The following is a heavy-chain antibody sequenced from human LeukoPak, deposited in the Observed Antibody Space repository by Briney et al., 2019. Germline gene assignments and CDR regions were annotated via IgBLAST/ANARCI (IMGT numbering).Heavy chain of an antibody. Sequence: PGGSLRLSCAASGFTFSSYGMYWVRQAPGKGLECVAVISYDGNNKYYADSVNGRFTISRDNSKNTLFLQMNSLRTEDTAIYHCARGGNWGYFDYWGQGTLVTVSS. CDR2: ISYDGNNK. CDR3: ARGGNWGYFDY. J-gene: IGHJ4*02. D-gene: IGHD7-27*01. V-gene: IGHV3-30*19. CDR1: GFTFSSYG.